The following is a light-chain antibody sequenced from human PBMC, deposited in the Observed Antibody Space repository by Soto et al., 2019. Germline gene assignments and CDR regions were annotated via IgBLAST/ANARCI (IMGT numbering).Light chain of an antibody. CDR1: QGMRNN. V-gene: IGKV1-17*01. J-gene: IGKJ1*01. CDR3: LQHNSYPRT. Sequence: DIQMTQSPSSLSASVGDRVTITCRASQGMRNNLGWYRQKPGKAPKRLIYAASSLQSGVPSRFSGSGSGTEFTLTISSLQPEDFATYYCLQHNSYPRTFGQGTKVEIK. CDR2: AAS.